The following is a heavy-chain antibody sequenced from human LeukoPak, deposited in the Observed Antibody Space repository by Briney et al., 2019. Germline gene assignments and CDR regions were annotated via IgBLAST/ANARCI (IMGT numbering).Heavy chain of an antibody. CDR3: ASTLCSGDNCYFDYYYYMDV. J-gene: IGHJ6*03. D-gene: IGHD2-15*01. V-gene: IGHV1-69*13. CDR2: IIPIFGTT. CDR1: GGTFSSYA. Sequence: SVKVSCKASGGTFSSYAISWVRQAPGQGLEWMGGIIPIFGTTNYAQKFQGRVTITADESTSTAYMELSSLRSEDTAVYYCASTLCSGDNCYFDYYYYMDVWGKGTTVTISS.